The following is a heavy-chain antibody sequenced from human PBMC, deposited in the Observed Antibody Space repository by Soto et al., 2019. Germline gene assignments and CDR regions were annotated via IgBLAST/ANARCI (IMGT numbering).Heavy chain of an antibody. D-gene: IGHD2-2*01. CDR1: GCTFSSYG. Sequence: QVQLVESGGGVVQPGRSLRLSCAASGCTFSSYGMHWVRQAPGKGLEWVAVISYDGSNKYYADSVKGRFTISRDNSKNTLYLQMNSLRAEDTAVYYCSKARTSSLSSAFDIWGQVTMVTVSS. CDR3: SKARTSSLSSAFDI. CDR2: ISYDGSNK. J-gene: IGHJ3*02. V-gene: IGHV3-30*18.